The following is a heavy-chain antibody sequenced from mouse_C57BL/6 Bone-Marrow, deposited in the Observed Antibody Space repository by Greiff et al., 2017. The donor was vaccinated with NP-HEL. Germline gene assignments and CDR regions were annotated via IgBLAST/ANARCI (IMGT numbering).Heavy chain of an antibody. CDR3: ARSPLAYAMDD. V-gene: IGHV1-80*01. J-gene: IGHJ4*01. Sequence: VQLQQSGAELVKPGASVKISCKASGYAFSSYWMNWVKQRPGKGLEWIGQIYPGDGDTNSNGKFKGKATLTADKSSSTAYMQLSSLTSEDSAVYFCARSPLAYAMDDWGQGTSVTVSS. CDR2: IYPGDGDT. CDR1: GYAFSSYW.